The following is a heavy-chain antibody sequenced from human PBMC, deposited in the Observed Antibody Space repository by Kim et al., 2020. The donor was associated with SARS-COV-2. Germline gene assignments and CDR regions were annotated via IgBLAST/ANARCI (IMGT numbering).Heavy chain of an antibody. D-gene: IGHD3-22*01. J-gene: IGHJ4*02. CDR3: ARGHGPSSGYSSLFDY. Sequence: GGSLRLSCAASGFTFSSYDMHWVRQATGKGLEWVSAIGTAGDTYYPGSVKGRFTISRENAKNSLYLQMNSLRAGDTAVYYCARGHGPSSGYSSLFDYWGQGTLVTVSS. CDR1: GFTFSSYD. V-gene: IGHV3-13*01. CDR2: IGTAGDT.